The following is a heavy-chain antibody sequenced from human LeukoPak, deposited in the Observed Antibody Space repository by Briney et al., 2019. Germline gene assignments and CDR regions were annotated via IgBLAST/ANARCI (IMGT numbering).Heavy chain of an antibody. CDR2: IYWDDDK. V-gene: IGHV2-5*02. CDR3: ARLGYCSGGSCHKSFDY. CDR1: GFSLSTSGVG. J-gene: IGHJ4*02. Sequence: ESGPTLVNPTQTLTLTCTFSGFSLSTSGVGVGWIRQPPGKALEWLALIYWDDDKRYSLSLKSRLTITKDTSKNQVVLTMTNMEPVDTATYYCARLGYCSGGSCHKSFDYWGQGTLVTVSS. D-gene: IGHD2-15*01.